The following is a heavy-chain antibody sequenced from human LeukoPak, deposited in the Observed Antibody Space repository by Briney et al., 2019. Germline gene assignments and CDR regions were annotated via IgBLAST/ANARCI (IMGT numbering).Heavy chain of an antibody. J-gene: IGHJ4*02. CDR1: GGSISNYY. Sequence: SETLSLTCTVSGGSISNYYWSWVRQPAGMGLEWVGGIYASGRTNYNPSLKRRVTMSVDTSNNQFSLNLSSVTAAGTAVYYCARTSARGAQFDYWGQGTLVTVSS. V-gene: IGHV4-4*07. CDR2: IYASGRT. D-gene: IGHD3-10*01. CDR3: ARTSARGAQFDY.